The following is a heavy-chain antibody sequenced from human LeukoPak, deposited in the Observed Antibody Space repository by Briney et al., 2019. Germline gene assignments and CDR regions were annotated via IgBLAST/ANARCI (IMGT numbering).Heavy chain of an antibody. Sequence: ASVKVSCKASGYTFTSYGISWLRQAPGQGLEWMGWISAYNGNTNYAQKLQGRVTMTTDTSTSTAYMELRSLRSDDTAVYYCAFKSGYDNWFDPWGQGTLVTVSS. J-gene: IGHJ5*02. D-gene: IGHD3-3*01. V-gene: IGHV1-18*01. CDR1: GYTFTSYG. CDR2: ISAYNGNT. CDR3: AFKSGYDNWFDP.